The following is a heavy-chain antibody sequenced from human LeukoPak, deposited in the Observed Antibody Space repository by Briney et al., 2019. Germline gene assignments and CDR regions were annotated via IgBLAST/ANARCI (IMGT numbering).Heavy chain of an antibody. V-gene: IGHV3-7*03. J-gene: IGHJ4*02. CDR2: IKQDGSEK. CDR1: GFTLSSYW. D-gene: IGHD1-14*01. Sequence: GGSLRLSCAASGFTLSSYWMSWIRQAPGKGLEWVANIKQDGSEKYYVDSVKGRFTISRDNAKNSLYLQMNSLRAEDTAVYYCARGGKVDYWGQGTLVTVSS. CDR3: ARGGKVDY.